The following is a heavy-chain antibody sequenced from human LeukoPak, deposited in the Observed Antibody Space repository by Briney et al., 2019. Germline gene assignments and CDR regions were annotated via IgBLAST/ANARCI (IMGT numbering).Heavy chain of an antibody. CDR2: ISSRSNYA. CDR1: GFTFSTYS. CDR3: ARDHIVVVVAAYFDY. J-gene: IGHJ4*02. V-gene: IGHV3-21*01. Sequence: GGSLRLSCAASGFTFSTYSMNWVRQAPGKGLEWVSSISSRSNYAYYANSVKGRFTISRDNAKNSLYLQMNSLRAEDTAVYYCARDHIVVVVAAYFDYWGQGTLVTVSS. D-gene: IGHD2-15*01.